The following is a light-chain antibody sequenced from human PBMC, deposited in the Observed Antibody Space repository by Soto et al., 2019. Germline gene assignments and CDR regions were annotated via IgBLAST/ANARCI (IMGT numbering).Light chain of an antibody. CDR2: GAS. CDR1: QSVSSN. CDR3: LQCTTGAPIP. V-gene: IGKV3-15*01. Sequence: SPDTLSVSPGERATLSCRASQSVSSNLAWYQQKPGQAPRLLIYGASTRATGIPARFSGSGSGTKFTLTISSRQSEDFAGYYGLQCTTGAPIPFGQGARVEI. J-gene: IGKJ5*01.